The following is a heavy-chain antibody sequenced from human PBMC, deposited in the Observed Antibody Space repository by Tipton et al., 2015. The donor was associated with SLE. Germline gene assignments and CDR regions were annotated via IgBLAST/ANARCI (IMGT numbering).Heavy chain of an antibody. CDR3: TTTPFLPQDDYTLYYFDY. CDR2: IRYDGSNK. V-gene: IGHV3-30*02. D-gene: IGHD4-11*01. Sequence: SLRLSCAASGFTFSSYAMHWVRQAPGKGLEWVAFIRYDGSNKYYADSVKGRFTISRDNSKNTLYLQMNSLRAEDTAVYYCTTTPFLPQDDYTLYYFDYWGQGTLVTVSS. J-gene: IGHJ4*02. CDR1: GFTFSSYA.